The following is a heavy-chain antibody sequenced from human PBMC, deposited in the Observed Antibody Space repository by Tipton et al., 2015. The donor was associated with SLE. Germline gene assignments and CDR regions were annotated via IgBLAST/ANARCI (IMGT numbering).Heavy chain of an antibody. D-gene: IGHD1-14*01. V-gene: IGHV4-34*01. CDR3: ARVTGRGTFDI. CDR1: GGSFSGYY. CDR2: INHRENT. Sequence: LRLSCTVYGGSFSGYYWSWIRQPPGKGLEWIGEINHRENTNYNPSLKSRVTISVDSSKDQFSLRLSFVTAADTAVYHCARVTGRGTFDIWGQVTMVTVSS. J-gene: IGHJ3*02.